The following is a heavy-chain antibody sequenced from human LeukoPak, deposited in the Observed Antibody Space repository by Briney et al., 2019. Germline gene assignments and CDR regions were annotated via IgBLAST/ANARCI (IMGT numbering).Heavy chain of an antibody. V-gene: IGHV4-31*03. CDR3: VRPLANYYDSSGYYYGGDRFDY. CDR2: IYYSGSA. D-gene: IGHD3-22*01. J-gene: IGHJ4*02. Sequence: SETLSLTCTVSGGSISSGGYYWSWIRQHPGKGLEWIGYIYYSGSAYYNPSLKSRVTISVDTSKNQFSLKLSSVTAADTAVYYCVRPLANYYDSSGYYYGGDRFDYWGQGTLVTVSS. CDR1: GGSISSGGYY.